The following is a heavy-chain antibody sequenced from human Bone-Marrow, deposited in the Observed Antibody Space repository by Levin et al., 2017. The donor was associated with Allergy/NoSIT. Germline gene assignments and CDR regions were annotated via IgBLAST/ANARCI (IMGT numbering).Heavy chain of an antibody. J-gene: IGHJ6*02. CDR2: IHSGDTT. Sequence: PGGSLRLSCAASGFTVSGTDMSWLRQAPGKGLECVSVIHSGDTTYYADSVKGRFTISRDNSKNTLSLQMNSLRVEDTAVYYCASRSVRFLGTPPSGFAWGYDGWGQGTTVTVSS. V-gene: IGHV3-66*01. CDR3: ASRSVRFLGTPPSGFAWGYDG. D-gene: IGHD3-3*01. CDR1: GFTVSGTD.